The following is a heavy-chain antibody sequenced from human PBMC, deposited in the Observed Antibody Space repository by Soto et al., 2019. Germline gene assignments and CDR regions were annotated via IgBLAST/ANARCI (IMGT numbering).Heavy chain of an antibody. CDR3: GRNAIFVRGVPDEY. J-gene: IGHJ4*02. D-gene: IGHD3-10*02. V-gene: IGHV3-23*01. CDR2: ISGSGGST. CDR1: GFTFGIHA. Sequence: GGSLRLSCAASGFTFGIHAMSWVRQAPGKGLEWVSFISGSGGSTYYADSVKGRFTISRDNSKKTLYLQMDSLRVEDTAVYYCGRNAIFVRGVPDEYWGQGTPVTVSS.